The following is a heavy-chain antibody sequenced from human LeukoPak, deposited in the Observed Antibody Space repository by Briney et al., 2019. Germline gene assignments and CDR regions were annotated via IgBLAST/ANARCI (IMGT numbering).Heavy chain of an antibody. Sequence: PGGSLRLSCAASGFTFSSYGMHWVRQAPGKGLEWVAVISYDGGNKYYADSVKDRFTISRDNSKNTLYLQMNSLRAEDTAVYYCAKDLYDSLSFFFDYWGQGTLVTVSS. D-gene: IGHD3-22*01. CDR3: AKDLYDSLSFFFDY. CDR2: ISYDGGNK. V-gene: IGHV3-30*18. J-gene: IGHJ4*02. CDR1: GFTFSSYG.